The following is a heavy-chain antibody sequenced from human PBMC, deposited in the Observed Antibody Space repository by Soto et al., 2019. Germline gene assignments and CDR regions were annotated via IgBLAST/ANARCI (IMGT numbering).Heavy chain of an antibody. J-gene: IGHJ6*02. Sequence: SETLSLTCAVYGGSFSGYYWSWIRQPPGKGLEWIGEINHSGSTNYNPSLKSRVTISVDTSKNQFSLKLSSVTAADTAVYYCARDYGGYCSSTSCYFPYYYYYGMDVWGPGTTVTVSS. CDR1: GGSFSGYY. V-gene: IGHV4-34*01. D-gene: IGHD2-2*01. CDR2: INHSGST. CDR3: ARDYGGYCSSTSCYFPYYYYYGMDV.